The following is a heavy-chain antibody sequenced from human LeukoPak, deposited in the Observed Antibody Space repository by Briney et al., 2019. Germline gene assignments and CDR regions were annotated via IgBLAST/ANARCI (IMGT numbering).Heavy chain of an antibody. J-gene: IGHJ4*02. Sequence: ASVKVSCKASGYSFTGYYIHWVRQAPGQGLEWMGWINPNGAATNYAQKFQGSVTMTRDTSISKAYMELSSLRSDDTAVYYCARGEFWSGFGDYWGQGTLVTVSS. CDR3: ARGEFWSGFGDY. D-gene: IGHD3-3*01. CDR2: INPNGAAT. V-gene: IGHV1-2*02. CDR1: GYSFTGYY.